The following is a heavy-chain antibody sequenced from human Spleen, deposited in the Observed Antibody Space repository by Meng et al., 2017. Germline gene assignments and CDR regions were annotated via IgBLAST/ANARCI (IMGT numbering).Heavy chain of an antibody. V-gene: IGHV3-74*01. Sequence: ELPVVESGAGVAQPGESLGLSFTASGFTLSNFWMHWVRQAPGKGLVWVSRMNEDGITINYAGSVWGRFTISRDNSKNTLYLQMDSLRAEDTAVYYCAKDRAVRGIRLADYWGQGTLVTVSS. D-gene: IGHD3-10*01. CDR2: MNEDGITI. CDR3: AKDRAVRGIRLADY. CDR1: GFTLSNFW. J-gene: IGHJ4*02.